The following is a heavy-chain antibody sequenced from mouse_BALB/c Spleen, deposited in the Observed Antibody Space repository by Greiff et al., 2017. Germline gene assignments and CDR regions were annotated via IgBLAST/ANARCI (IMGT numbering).Heavy chain of an antibody. CDR3: ARGYSSFDY. V-gene: IGHV1-14*01. CDR2: INPYNDGT. Sequence: VQLKESGPELVKPGASVKMSCKASGYTFTRYVMHWVKQKPGQGLEWIGYINPYNDGTKYNEKFKGKATLTSDKSSSTAYMELSSLTSEDSAVYYCARGYSSFDYWGQGTTLTVSS. J-gene: IGHJ2*01. CDR1: GYTFTRYV. D-gene: IGHD2-3*01.